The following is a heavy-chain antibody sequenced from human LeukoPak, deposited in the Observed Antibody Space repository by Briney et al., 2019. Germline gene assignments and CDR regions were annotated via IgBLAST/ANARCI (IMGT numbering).Heavy chain of an antibody. Sequence: GGSLRLSCAASGFTFNNYAMSWVRQAPGKGLEWVSAICDSGGCTYYADSVRGRFTISRGNSKNTLYLQMNSLRAEDTAVYKCARTSTVTANFDYWGQGTLVTVSS. CDR3: ARTSTVTANFDY. CDR2: ICDSGGCT. J-gene: IGHJ4*02. CDR1: GFTFNNYA. V-gene: IGHV3-23*01. D-gene: IGHD4-17*01.